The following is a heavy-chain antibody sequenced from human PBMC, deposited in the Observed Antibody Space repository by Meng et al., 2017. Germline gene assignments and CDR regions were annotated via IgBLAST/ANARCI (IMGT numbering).Heavy chain of an antibody. Sequence: VHLWESGGLLVQVGWSLSFAGAAAGFTVNNYWLICVPPVPGKGLLWVSRISGDCSFTHSLDSGDGLFTISRDNANNTLFLHMATLDPDVSAVDYFLDGARRSDYWGQGSLVTVSS. J-gene: IGHJ4*02. V-gene: IGHV3-74*01. D-gene: IGHD1-1*01. CDR3: LDGARRSDY. CDR1: GFTVNNYW. CDR2: ISGDCSFT.